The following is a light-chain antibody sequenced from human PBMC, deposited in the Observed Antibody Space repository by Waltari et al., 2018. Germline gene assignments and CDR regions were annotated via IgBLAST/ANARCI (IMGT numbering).Light chain of an antibody. J-gene: IGLJ3*02. CDR1: NIRSIS. CDR3: QVWDSSSDHWV. V-gene: IGLV3-21*02. Sequence: SYVLTQAPSVSVAPGQTARITRGGDNIRSISVHWYQQKPGQAPVLVVYDDSDRPSGIPERFSGSNSGNTATLSISRVGAGDEADYYCQVWDSSSDHWVFGGGTKLTVL. CDR2: DDS.